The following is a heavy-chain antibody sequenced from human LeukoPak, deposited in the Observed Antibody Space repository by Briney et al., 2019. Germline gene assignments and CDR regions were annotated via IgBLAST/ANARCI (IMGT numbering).Heavy chain of an antibody. D-gene: IGHD3-9*01. CDR3: AGWAGYYDILTGQNADAFDI. J-gene: IGHJ3*02. CDR2: IYYSGST. CDR1: GGSISSYY. Sequence: SETLSLTCTVSGGSISSYYWSWIRQPPGKGLEWIGYIYYSGSTNYNPSLKSRVTISVDTSKNQFSLKLSSVTAADTAVYYCAGWAGYYDILTGQNADAFDIWGQGTMVTVSS. V-gene: IGHV4-59*08.